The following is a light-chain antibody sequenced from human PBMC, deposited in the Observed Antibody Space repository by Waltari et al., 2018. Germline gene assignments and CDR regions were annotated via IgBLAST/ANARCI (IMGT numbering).Light chain of an antibody. J-gene: IGKJ1*01. CDR2: AAS. V-gene: IGKV3-20*01. Sequence: EIVLTQSPGTLSLSTGERATLSCRASQSISMTFVWYQKKPGQAPRLLIYAASTRATGIPDRFSGSGSGTDFSLTISRLDPEDFAVYYCQHYLRLPVTFGQGTKVEIK. CDR3: QHYLRLPVT. CDR1: QSISMTF.